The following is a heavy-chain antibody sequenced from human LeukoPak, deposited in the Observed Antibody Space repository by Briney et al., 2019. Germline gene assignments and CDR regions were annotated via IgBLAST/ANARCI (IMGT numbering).Heavy chain of an antibody. CDR1: GGSISSYY. J-gene: IGHJ4*02. CDR2: IYTSGST. V-gene: IGHV4-4*07. CDR3: ASDGRYYDILTGYYFMYYFDY. Sequence: PSETLSLTCTVSGGSISSYYWSWIRQPAGKGLEWIGRIYTSGSTNYNPSLKSRVTMSVDTSKNQFSLKLSSVTAADTAVYYCASDGRYYDILTGYYFMYYFDYWGQGTLVTVSS. D-gene: IGHD3-9*01.